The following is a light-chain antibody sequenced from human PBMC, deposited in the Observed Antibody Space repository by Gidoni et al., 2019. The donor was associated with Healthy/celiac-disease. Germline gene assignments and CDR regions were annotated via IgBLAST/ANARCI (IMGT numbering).Light chain of an antibody. CDR2: GDR. CDR1: SSNIATNT. CDR3: ATWDDILDAYV. V-gene: IGLV1-44*01. J-gene: IGLJ1*01. Sequence: QSVLTQAPSASGTPGQRVTISCSGSSSNIATNTLNWYQHLPGAAPKLLIYGDRQRPSGVPARFSASKSGTSASLAISGLQSEDEADYYCATWDDILDAYVFGTGTKVTV.